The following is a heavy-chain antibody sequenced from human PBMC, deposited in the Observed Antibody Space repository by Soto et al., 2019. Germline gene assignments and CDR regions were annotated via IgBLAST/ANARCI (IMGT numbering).Heavy chain of an antibody. V-gene: IGHV1-3*01. CDR3: ARGFRRNGSGTYDY. Sequence: ASVKVSCKASGYTFTSYAMHWVRQAPGQRLEWMGWINAGNGNTKYSQKFQGRVTITRDTSASTAYMELSSLRSEDTAVYYCARGFRRNGSGTYDYWGQGTLVTVSS. CDR2: INAGNGNT. CDR1: GYTFTSYA. J-gene: IGHJ4*02. D-gene: IGHD3-10*01.